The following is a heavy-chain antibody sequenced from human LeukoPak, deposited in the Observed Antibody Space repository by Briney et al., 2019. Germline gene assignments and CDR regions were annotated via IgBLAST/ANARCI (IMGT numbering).Heavy chain of an antibody. CDR1: GYTFTSYD. Sequence: ASVKVSCKASGYTFTSYDITWVRQATGQGLEWMGWMNPNSGNTGYAQKFQGRVTMTRNTSISTAYMELSSLRSEDTAVYYCARSRGYYYYMDVWGKGTTVTVSS. D-gene: IGHD3-10*01. CDR3: ARSRGYYYYMDV. CDR2: MNPNSGNT. J-gene: IGHJ6*03. V-gene: IGHV1-8*01.